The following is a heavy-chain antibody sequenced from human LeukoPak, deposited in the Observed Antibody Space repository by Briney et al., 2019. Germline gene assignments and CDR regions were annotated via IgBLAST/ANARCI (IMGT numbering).Heavy chain of an antibody. V-gene: IGHV4-31*03. CDR3: ARDDGDYVLGDYGMDV. CDR2: IYYSGST. Sequence: SETLSLTCTVSGGSISSGGYYWSWIRQHPGKGLEWIGYIYYSGSTYYNPSLKSRVTISVDTSKNQFTLKLSSVTAADTAVYYCARDDGDYVLGDYGMDVWGQGTTVTVSS. J-gene: IGHJ6*02. CDR1: GGSISSGGYY. D-gene: IGHD4-17*01.